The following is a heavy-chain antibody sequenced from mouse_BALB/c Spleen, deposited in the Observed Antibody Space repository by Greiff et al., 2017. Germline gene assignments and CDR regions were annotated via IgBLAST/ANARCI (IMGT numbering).Heavy chain of an antibody. Sequence: EVKLMESGGGLVKPGGSLKLSCAASGFTFSSYAMSWVRQTPEKRLEWVASISSGGSTYYPDSVKGRFTISRDNARNILYLQMSSLRSEDTAMYYCAREASIYYDYDVGAYWGQGTLVTVSA. D-gene: IGHD2-4*01. J-gene: IGHJ3*01. CDR2: ISSGGST. CDR3: AREASIYYDYDVGAY. V-gene: IGHV5-6-5*01. CDR1: GFTFSSYA.